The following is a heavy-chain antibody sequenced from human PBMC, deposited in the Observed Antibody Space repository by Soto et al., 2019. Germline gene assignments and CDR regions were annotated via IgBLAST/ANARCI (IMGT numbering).Heavy chain of an antibody. CDR3: AGWQQLLVPERAAVGGIDV. D-gene: IGHD6-19*01. J-gene: IGHJ6*02. V-gene: IGHV1-8*01. CDR2: MNPNSGNT. Sequence: QVQLVQSGAEGKKPGASVKVSCQAPGYTFTSYAINWVRQATGQGLEWMGWMNPNSGNTGYAQKFQGRVTLTRNTSISKADMELSRLRCEDTGVYYLAGWQQLLVPERAAVGGIDVWGQGPTVTLSS. CDR1: GYTFTSYA.